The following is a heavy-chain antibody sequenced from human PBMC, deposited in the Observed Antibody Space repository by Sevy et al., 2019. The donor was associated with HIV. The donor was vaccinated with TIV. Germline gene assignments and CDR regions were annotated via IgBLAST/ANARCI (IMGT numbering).Heavy chain of an antibody. Sequence: ASVKVSCKVSGYTLTELSMHWVRQAPGKGLEWMGGFDPEDGETIYSQKFQGRVTMTEDTSTDTAYMELSSLRSEDTAVYYCATLPRNIVVLPALDIWGQGTMVTVSS. CDR3: ATLPRNIVVLPALDI. CDR1: GYTLTELS. J-gene: IGHJ3*02. D-gene: IGHD2-2*01. CDR2: FDPEDGET. V-gene: IGHV1-24*01.